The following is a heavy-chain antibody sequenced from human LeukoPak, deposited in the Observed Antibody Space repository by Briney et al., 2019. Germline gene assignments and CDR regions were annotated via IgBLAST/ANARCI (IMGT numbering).Heavy chain of an antibody. Sequence: HPGGSLRLSCAVSGFTFSNYAMHWIRQAPGKGLEWVAVISSNGNNRYYADSVKGRFTISRDNSKSMLSVEMNSLRTEDTAVYFCVRQNTLLYFDYWGQGTLVTVSS. V-gene: IGHV3-30-3*01. CDR3: VRQNTLLYFDY. CDR2: ISSNGNNR. CDR1: GFTFSNYA. J-gene: IGHJ4*02. D-gene: IGHD2-21*02.